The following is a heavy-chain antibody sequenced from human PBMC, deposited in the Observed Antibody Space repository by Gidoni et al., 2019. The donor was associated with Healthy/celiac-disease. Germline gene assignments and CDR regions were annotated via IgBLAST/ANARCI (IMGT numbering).Heavy chain of an antibody. D-gene: IGHD3-10*01. Sequence: QVQLQQWGAGLLKPSENLSLNCAGYGGSFSGYYWSWIRQPPGKGLEWIGEINHSGSTKYNPSLKSRVTISVDTSKNQFSLKLSSVTAADTAVYYCARVARLWFGETNWFDPWGQGTLVTVSS. V-gene: IGHV4-34*01. CDR3: ARVARLWFGETNWFDP. CDR1: GGSFSGYY. CDR2: INHSGST. J-gene: IGHJ5*02.